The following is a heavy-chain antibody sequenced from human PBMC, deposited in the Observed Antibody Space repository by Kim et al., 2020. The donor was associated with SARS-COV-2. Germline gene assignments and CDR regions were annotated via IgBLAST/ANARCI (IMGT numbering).Heavy chain of an antibody. V-gene: IGHV3-53*04. CDR1: GFTVSSNY. D-gene: IGHD2-2*01. J-gene: IGHJ6*03. CDR2: IYSGGST. CDR3: ARARDGRYAPYYMDV. Sequence: GGSLRLSCAASGFTVSSNYMSWVRQAPGKGLEWVSVIYSGGSTYYADSVKGRFTISRHNSKNTLYLQMNSLRAEDTAVYYCARARDGRYAPYYMDVWGKGTTVTVSS.